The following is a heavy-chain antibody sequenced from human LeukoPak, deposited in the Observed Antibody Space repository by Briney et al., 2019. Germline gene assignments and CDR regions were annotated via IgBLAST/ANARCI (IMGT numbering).Heavy chain of an antibody. Sequence: EASVKVSCKASGYTFTGYYMHWVRQAPGQGLEWMGWINPNSGGTNYAQRFQGRVTMTRGTSISTAYMELSRLRSDDTAVYYCARDVSYYDSSGCFDYWGQGTLVTVSS. V-gene: IGHV1-2*02. J-gene: IGHJ4*02. CDR3: ARDVSYYDSSGCFDY. CDR1: GYTFTGYY. CDR2: INPNSGGT. D-gene: IGHD3-22*01.